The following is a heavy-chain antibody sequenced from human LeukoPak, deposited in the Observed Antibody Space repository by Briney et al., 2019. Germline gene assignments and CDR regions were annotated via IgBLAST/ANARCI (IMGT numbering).Heavy chain of an antibody. V-gene: IGHV1-2*02. CDR2: INPNSGGT. J-gene: IGHJ5*02. Sequence: ASVKVSCKASGYTFTGYYMHWVRQAPGQGLEWMGWINPNSGGTNFTRKFQGRVTMTSDTSIRTAYMELSRLRSDDTAVYYCARDSGVWSGYSRVNWFDPWGQGTLVTVSS. CDR3: ARDSGVWSGYSRVNWFDP. D-gene: IGHD3-3*01. CDR1: GYTFTGYY.